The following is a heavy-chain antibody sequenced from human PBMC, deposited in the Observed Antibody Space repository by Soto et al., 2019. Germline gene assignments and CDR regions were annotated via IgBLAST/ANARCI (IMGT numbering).Heavy chain of an antibody. CDR1: GFIFSSYS. CDR3: ARDVYGVSNWFDP. V-gene: IGHV3-48*01. CDR2: ISSSSSSI. J-gene: IGHJ5*02. D-gene: IGHD3-10*01. Sequence: EVQLVESGGGLVQPGGSLRLSCAASGFIFSSYSMNWVRQAPGKGLEWVSYISSSSSSIYYADSVKGRFTISRDNAKNSLYLQVNNLSAADTAVYYCARDVYGVSNWFDPWGQGTLVTVSS.